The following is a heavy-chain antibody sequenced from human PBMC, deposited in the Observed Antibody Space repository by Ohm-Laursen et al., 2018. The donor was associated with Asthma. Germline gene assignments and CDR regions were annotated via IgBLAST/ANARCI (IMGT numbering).Heavy chain of an antibody. Sequence: GTLSLTCAVSGGSISSGGYYWSWIRQLPGKGLEWIGEINHSGSTNYNPSLKSRVTISVDTSKNQFSLKLSSVTAADTAVYYCARGRDYGDYYYYYGMDVWGQGTTVTVSS. CDR1: GGSISSGGYY. CDR3: ARGRDYGDYYYYYGMDV. V-gene: IGHV4-34*01. J-gene: IGHJ6*02. CDR2: INHSGST. D-gene: IGHD4-17*01.